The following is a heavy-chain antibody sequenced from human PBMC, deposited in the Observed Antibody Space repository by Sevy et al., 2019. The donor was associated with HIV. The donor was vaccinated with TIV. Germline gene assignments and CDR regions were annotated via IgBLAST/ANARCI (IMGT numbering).Heavy chain of an antibody. CDR3: AKFFPHDAFDI. CDR2: ISAGGST. J-gene: IGHJ3*02. CDR1: RFTFSSYA. D-gene: IGHD3-3*01. V-gene: IGHV3-23*01. Sequence: GGSLRLSCAASRFTFSSYAMSWVRLAPGKGLEWVSAISAGGSTFYADFVKAGFTISRDNSKNTLYLQMNSLRVEDTAVYYCAKFFPHDAFDIWGQGTMVTVSS.